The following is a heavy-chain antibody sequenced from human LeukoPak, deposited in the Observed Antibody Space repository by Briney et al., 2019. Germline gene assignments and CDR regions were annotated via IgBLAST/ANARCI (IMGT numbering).Heavy chain of an antibody. V-gene: IGHV3-7*01. J-gene: IGHJ6*02. Sequence: GGSLRLSCAASGFTFSSYWMNWVRQAPGKGLEWVANIKQDGSEKYYVDSVKGRFTISRDNAKNSLYLQMNSLRAEDTAVYYCARDAWSYYYYYGMDVWGQGTTVTVSS. CDR1: GFTFSSYW. D-gene: IGHD2-8*01. CDR3: ARDAWSYYYYYGMDV. CDR2: IKQDGSEK.